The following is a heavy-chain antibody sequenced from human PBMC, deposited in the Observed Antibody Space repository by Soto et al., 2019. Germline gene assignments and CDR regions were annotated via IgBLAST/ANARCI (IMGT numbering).Heavy chain of an antibody. D-gene: IGHD3-10*01. CDR2: IYHSGST. CDR1: GGSISSGGYS. V-gene: IGHV4-30-2*01. Sequence: NPSETLSLTCAVSGGSISSGGYSCSWIRQPPGKGLEWIGYIYHSGSTYYNPSLKSRVTILVDRSKNQFSLKLSSVTAADTAVYYCARGRCGSGSYYNGGCPSYYYYGMDVWGQGTTVTVSS. CDR3: ARGRCGSGSYYNGGCPSYYYYGMDV. J-gene: IGHJ6*02.